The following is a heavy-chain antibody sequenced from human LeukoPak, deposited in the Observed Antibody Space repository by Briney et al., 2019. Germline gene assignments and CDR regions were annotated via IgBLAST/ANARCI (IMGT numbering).Heavy chain of an antibody. Sequence: PGGSLRLSCAASGFTFSSYAMHWVRQAPGKGLEWVAVISYDGSNKYYADSVKGRFTISRDNSKNTLYLQMNSLRAEDTAVYYCAKDLPAAYFDYWGQGTLVIVSS. CDR2: ISYDGSNK. D-gene: IGHD6-13*01. V-gene: IGHV3-30-3*01. J-gene: IGHJ4*02. CDR1: GFTFSSYA. CDR3: AKDLPAAYFDY.